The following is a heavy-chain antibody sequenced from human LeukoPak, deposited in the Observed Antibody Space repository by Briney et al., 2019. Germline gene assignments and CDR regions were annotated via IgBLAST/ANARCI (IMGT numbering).Heavy chain of an antibody. V-gene: IGHV4-39*01. CDR3: ARLGPRIAAAGGDY. CDR2: IYYSGST. J-gene: IGHJ4*02. Sequence: SETLSLTCTVSGGSISSSSYYWGWIRQPPGKGLEWIGSIYYSGSTYHNPSLKSRVTISVDTSKNQFSLKLSSVTAADTAVYYCARLGPRIAAAGGDYWGQGTLVTVSS. D-gene: IGHD6-13*01. CDR1: GGSISSSSYY.